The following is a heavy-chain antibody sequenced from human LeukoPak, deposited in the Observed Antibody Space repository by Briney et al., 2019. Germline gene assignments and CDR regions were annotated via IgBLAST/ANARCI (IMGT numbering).Heavy chain of an antibody. CDR3: ARATYYYDSSDYYSWFDP. CDR2: ISDSGGST. J-gene: IGHJ5*02. CDR1: GVAFSTYA. Sequence: GGSLRLSCAASGVAFSTYAMSWVRQAPGKGLEWVSSISDSGGSTYYADSVKGRFTISRDNSKNTLYLQMSSLRAEDTAVYYCARATYYYDSSDYYSWFDPWGQGTLVTVSS. D-gene: IGHD3-22*01. V-gene: IGHV3-23*01.